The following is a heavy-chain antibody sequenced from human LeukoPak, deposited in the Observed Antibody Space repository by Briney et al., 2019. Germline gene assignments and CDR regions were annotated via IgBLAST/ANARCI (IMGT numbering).Heavy chain of an antibody. J-gene: IGHJ4*02. Sequence: SETLSLTCTVSGGSISSYSWTWIRQPPGKGLEWIGYISYSGNTNYNPSLKSRVTISLDTPKNQFSLKLSSVTAADTAAYYCARSHGGNFDYWGQGTLVTVSS. V-gene: IGHV4-59*12. CDR3: ARSHGGNFDY. D-gene: IGHD2-15*01. CDR1: GGSISSYS. CDR2: ISYSGNT.